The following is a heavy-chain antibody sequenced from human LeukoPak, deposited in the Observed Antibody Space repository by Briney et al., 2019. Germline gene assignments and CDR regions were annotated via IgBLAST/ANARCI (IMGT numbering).Heavy chain of an antibody. Sequence: ASVKVSCKASGYKFTSYTINWVRQAPGQGLEWMGWINTYTGNPTYAQGFTGRLVFSLDTSVSAAYLQINSLKAEDTAVYYCAKASATIFHNFDSWGQGTLVTVSS. D-gene: IGHD3-3*02. CDR2: INTYTGNP. CDR3: AKASATIFHNFDS. J-gene: IGHJ4*02. V-gene: IGHV7-4-1*02. CDR1: GYKFTSYT.